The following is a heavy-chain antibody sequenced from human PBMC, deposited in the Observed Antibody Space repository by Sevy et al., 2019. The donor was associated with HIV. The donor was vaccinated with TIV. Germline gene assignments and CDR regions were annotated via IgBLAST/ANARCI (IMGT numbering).Heavy chain of an antibody. CDR3: ATGSIGCSGGGCYSYFDL. V-gene: IGHV3-7*01. D-gene: IGHD2-15*01. Sequence: GGSLRLSCAASGFTFRTRWMSWVRQAPGKGLEWVANIKQDGSEKYYVDSVKDRFTISRDNAKNSLFLQMNGLNAEDTAVYYCATGSIGCSGGGCYSYFDLWGQGTLVTVSS. CDR1: GFTFRTRW. J-gene: IGHJ5*02. CDR2: IKQDGSEK.